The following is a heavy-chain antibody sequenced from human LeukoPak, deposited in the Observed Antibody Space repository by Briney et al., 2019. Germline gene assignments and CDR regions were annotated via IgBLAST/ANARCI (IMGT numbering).Heavy chain of an antibody. V-gene: IGHV3-48*04. CDR3: AKVPVLLWFRELLYYFDY. D-gene: IGHD3-10*01. J-gene: IGHJ4*02. CDR1: GFTFSSYS. Sequence: PGGSLRLSCAASGFTFSSYSMNWVRQAPGKGLEWASYISSSSSTIYYADSVKGRFTISRDNAKNSLYLQMNSLRAEDTAVYYCAKVPVLLWFRELLYYFDYWGQGTLVTVSS. CDR2: ISSSSSTI.